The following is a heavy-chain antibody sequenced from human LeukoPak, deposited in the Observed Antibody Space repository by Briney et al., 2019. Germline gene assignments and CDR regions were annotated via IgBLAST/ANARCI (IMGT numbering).Heavy chain of an antibody. CDR3: ARGTIAAAGTGHFVDY. Sequence: PSETLSLTCTVSGGSISSYYWSWIRQPAGKGLEWIGRIYTSGSTNYNPSLESRVTISVDKSKNQFSLKLSSVTAADTAVYYCARGTIAAAGTGHFVDYWGQGTLVTVSS. CDR1: GGSISSYY. CDR2: IYTSGST. D-gene: IGHD6-13*01. J-gene: IGHJ4*02. V-gene: IGHV4-4*07.